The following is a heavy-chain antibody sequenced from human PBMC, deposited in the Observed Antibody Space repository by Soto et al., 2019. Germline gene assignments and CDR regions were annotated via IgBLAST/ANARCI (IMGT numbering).Heavy chain of an antibody. CDR2: IYSGGST. V-gene: IGHV3-53*01. CDR3: ARSASYVDEEDAFDI. CDR1: GFTVSSNY. D-gene: IGHD1-26*01. J-gene: IGHJ3*02. Sequence: EVQLVESGGGLIQPGGSLRLSCAASGFTVSSNYMSWVRQAPGKGLEWVSVIYSGGSTYYADSVKGRFTISRDNSKNTLYLQMNSLRAEDTAVYYCARSASYVDEEDAFDIWGQGTMVTVSS.